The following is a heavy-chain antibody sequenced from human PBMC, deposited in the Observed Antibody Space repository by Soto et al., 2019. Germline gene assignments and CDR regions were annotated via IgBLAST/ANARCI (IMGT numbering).Heavy chain of an antibody. J-gene: IGHJ4*02. V-gene: IGHV4-31*03. CDR2: IYYSGST. CDR1: GGSISSGGYY. Sequence: QVQLQESGPGLVKPSQTLSLTCTVSGGSISSGGYYWSWIRQHPGKGLEWIGYIYYSGSTYYNPSLKSRVTISVDTSKKQFALKLSSVTAADTAVYYCASRYCSGGSCYLGPFDYWGQGTLVTVSS. D-gene: IGHD2-15*01. CDR3: ASRYCSGGSCYLGPFDY.